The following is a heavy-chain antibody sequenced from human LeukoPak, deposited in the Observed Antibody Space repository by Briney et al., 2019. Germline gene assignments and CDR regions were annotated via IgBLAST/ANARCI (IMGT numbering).Heavy chain of an antibody. Sequence: GGSLRLSCAASGFTFSSYSMNWVRQAPGRGLEWVSYISSSSSTIYYADSVKGRFTISRDNAKNSLYLQMNSLRDEDTAVYYCASLSGGDYRSIDYWGQGTLVTVSS. J-gene: IGHJ4*02. CDR2: ISSSSSTI. CDR1: GFTFSSYS. D-gene: IGHD4-17*01. CDR3: ASLSGGDYRSIDY. V-gene: IGHV3-48*02.